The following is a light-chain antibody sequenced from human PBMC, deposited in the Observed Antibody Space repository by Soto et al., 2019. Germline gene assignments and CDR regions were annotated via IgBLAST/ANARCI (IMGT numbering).Light chain of an antibody. CDR3: TTYASSNFV. J-gene: IGLJ1*01. V-gene: IGLV2-8*01. CDR1: SSDVGGYKY. Sequence: QSALTQPPSASGSPGQSVTISCTRTSSDVGGYKYDSWYQQHPGKAPKLMIYDVSKRPSGFPHRFCVSKSGNTASLTVSGLQAEHEAGYYCTTYASSNFVCGTGTKLTVL. CDR2: DVS.